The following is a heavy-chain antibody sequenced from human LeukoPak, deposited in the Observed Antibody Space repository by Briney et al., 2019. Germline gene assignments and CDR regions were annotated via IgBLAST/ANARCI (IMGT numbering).Heavy chain of an antibody. CDR1: GYTFTGYY. Sequence: ASVKVSCKASGYTFTGYYMHWVRQAPGQGLEWMGWINPNSGGTNYAQKFQGRVTMTRDTSISTAYMELSRLRSDDTAVYYCARDRFPARLVPAARGFDYWGQGTLVTVPS. V-gene: IGHV1-2*02. D-gene: IGHD2-2*01. J-gene: IGHJ4*02. CDR3: ARDRFPARLVPAARGFDY. CDR2: INPNSGGT.